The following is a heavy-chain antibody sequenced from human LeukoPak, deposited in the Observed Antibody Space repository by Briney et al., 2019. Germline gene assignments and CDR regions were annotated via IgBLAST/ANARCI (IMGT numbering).Heavy chain of an antibody. V-gene: IGHV4-39*01. CDR1: GGSISTTTNS. J-gene: IGHJ4*02. Sequence: SETLSLTCNVSGGSISTTTNSWGWAWIRQRPTKGLEWIGSIYYGGSPYYTSSLKSRVTISVDTSKNQFSLKLASLTAADTAVYYCARHGYSYGQNFDYWGQGTLVTVSS. CDR2: IYYGGSP. CDR3: ARHGYSYGQNFDY. D-gene: IGHD5-18*01.